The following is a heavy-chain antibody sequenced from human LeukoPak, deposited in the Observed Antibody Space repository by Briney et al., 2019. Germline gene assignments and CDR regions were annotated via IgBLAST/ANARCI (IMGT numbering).Heavy chain of an antibody. CDR2: IVPIFDAA. J-gene: IGHJ4*02. V-gene: IGHV1-69*13. CDR3: ATAPTMVGPTFD. Sequence: ASVKVSCKTSGTTFSSYRITWVRQAPGQGLEWMGRIVPIFDAANYARKFQSRATITADESTSTAYMELSSLTSEDTAVYYCATAPTMVGPTFDWGQGTLVTVSS. D-gene: IGHD1-26*01. CDR1: GTTFSSYR.